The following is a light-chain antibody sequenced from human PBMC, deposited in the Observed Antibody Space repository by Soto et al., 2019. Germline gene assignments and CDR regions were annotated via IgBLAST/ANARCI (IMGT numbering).Light chain of an antibody. Sequence: NFMLTQPHSVSESPGKTVTISCTGSSGSIASNYVQWYQQRPGSAPSTVIYEDKQRPSGVPDRFSGSIDSSSNSASLTISGLKPEDEADYYCQSYDSSNVVFGGGTKLTVL. CDR1: SGSIASNY. J-gene: IGLJ2*01. CDR2: EDK. CDR3: QSYDSSNVV. V-gene: IGLV6-57*02.